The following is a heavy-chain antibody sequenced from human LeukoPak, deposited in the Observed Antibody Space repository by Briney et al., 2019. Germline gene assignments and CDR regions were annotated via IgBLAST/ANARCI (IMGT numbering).Heavy chain of an antibody. J-gene: IGHJ4*02. CDR2: IYYSGST. Sequence: SETLSLTCTVSGGSISSYYWSWIRQPPGKGLEWIGYIYYSGSTNYNPSLKSRVTISVDTSKNQFSLKLSSVTAADTAVYYCARGDSSGWYPFDYWGQGTLVTVS. CDR3: ARGDSSGWYPFDY. CDR1: GGSISSYY. V-gene: IGHV4-59*01. D-gene: IGHD6-19*01.